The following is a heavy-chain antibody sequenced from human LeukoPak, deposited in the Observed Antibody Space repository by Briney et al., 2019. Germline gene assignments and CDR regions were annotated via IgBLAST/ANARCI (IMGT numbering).Heavy chain of an antibody. Sequence: SETLSLTCNVSGGSISSSSYYWSWIRQPPGKGLEWIGYIYYSGSTNYNPSLKSRVTISVDTSKNQFSLKLSSVTAADTAVYYCARNIADYYYYYMDVWGKGTTVTVSS. D-gene: IGHD6-13*01. CDR1: GGSISSSSYY. CDR2: IYYSGST. CDR3: ARNIADYYYYYMDV. J-gene: IGHJ6*03. V-gene: IGHV4-61*01.